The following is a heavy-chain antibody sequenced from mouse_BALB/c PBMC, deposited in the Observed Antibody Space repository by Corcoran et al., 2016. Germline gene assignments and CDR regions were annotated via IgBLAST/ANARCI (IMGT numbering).Heavy chain of an antibody. Sequence: EVQLQQSGAELVKPGASVKLSCTASGFKIKDTYMHWVKQRPEQGLEWIGRLDPANGNTKYDPKFQGKATITADTSSNTAYLQLSSLTSEDTAVYYCARDSSGYDFDYWGQGTTLTVSS. CDR2: LDPANGNT. V-gene: IGHV14-3*02. J-gene: IGHJ2*01. D-gene: IGHD3-2*01. CDR1: GFKIKDTY. CDR3: ARDSSGYDFDY.